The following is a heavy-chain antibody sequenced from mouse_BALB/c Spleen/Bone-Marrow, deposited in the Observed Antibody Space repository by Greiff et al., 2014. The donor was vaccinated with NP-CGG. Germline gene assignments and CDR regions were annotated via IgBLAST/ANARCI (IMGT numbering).Heavy chain of an antibody. CDR3: AIYYYGSSGFAY. CDR2: IDPANGNT. J-gene: IGHJ3*01. CDR1: GFNIKDTY. D-gene: IGHD1-1*01. Sequence: EVHLVESGAELVKPGASVKLSCTASGFNIKDTYMHWVKQRPEQGLEWIGRIDPANGNTKYDPKFQGEATITADTSSNTAYLQLSSLTSEDTAVYYCAIYYYGSSGFAYWGQGTLVTVSA. V-gene: IGHV14-3*02.